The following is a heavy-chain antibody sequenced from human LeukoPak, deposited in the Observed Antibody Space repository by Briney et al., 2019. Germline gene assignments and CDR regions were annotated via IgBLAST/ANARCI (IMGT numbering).Heavy chain of an antibody. CDR2: INHSGST. Sequence: SETLSLTCAVYGGSFSGYYWSWIRQPPGKGLEWIGEINHSGSTNYNPSLKSRVTISVDTSNNQFSLKLSSVTAADTAVYYCARQDYYDSSGQFDYWGQGTLVTVSS. CDR3: ARQDYYDSSGQFDY. CDR1: GGSFSGYY. D-gene: IGHD3-22*01. J-gene: IGHJ4*02. V-gene: IGHV4-34*01.